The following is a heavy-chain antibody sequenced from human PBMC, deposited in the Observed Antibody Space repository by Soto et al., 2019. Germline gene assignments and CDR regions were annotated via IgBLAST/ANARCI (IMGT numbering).Heavy chain of an antibody. CDR1: GFTFSSYA. CDR3: ARSSSSYYYYYYGMDV. V-gene: IGHV3-30-3*01. J-gene: IGHJ6*02. CDR2: ISYDGSNK. D-gene: IGHD6-6*01. Sequence: GGSLRLSCAASGFTFSSYAMHWVRQAPGKGLEWVAVISYDGSNKYYADSVKGRFTISRDNSKNTLYLQMNSLRAEDTAVYYCARSSSSYYYYYYGMDVWGQGTTVTVSS.